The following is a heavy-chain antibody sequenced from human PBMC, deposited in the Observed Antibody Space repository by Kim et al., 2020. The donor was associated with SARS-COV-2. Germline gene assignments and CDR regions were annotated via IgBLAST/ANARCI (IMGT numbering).Heavy chain of an antibody. V-gene: IGHV3-9*01. CDR3: AKDSIQLRSSWTHFDY. Sequence: SVKGRFTISRDNAKNSLYLQMNSLRAEDTALYYCAKDSIQLRSSWTHFDYWGQGTLVPVSS. J-gene: IGHJ4*02. D-gene: IGHD6-13*01.